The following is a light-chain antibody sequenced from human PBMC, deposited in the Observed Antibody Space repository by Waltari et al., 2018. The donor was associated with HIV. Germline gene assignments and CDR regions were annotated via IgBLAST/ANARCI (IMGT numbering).Light chain of an antibody. CDR3: QSADSSGSLWV. CDR2: NGT. J-gene: IGLJ3*02. CDR1: TLPKQY. Sequence: SDELTQPPSVSVSPGQTARITCSGDTLPKQYAYWYQQKPGQAPFMKLYNGTERPSGIPERFSGSSSGTTVTLTISGVQAEDEADYYCQSADSSGSLWVFGGGTKLTVL. V-gene: IGLV3-25*03.